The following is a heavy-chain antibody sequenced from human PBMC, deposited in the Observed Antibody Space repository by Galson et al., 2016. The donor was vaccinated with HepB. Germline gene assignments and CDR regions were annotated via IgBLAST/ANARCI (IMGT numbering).Heavy chain of an antibody. J-gene: IGHJ4*02. CDR1: GFTFSTYS. CDR3: ARDGTGTGSYSGAFY. Sequence: SLRLSCAASGFTFSTYSMNWVRQPPGKGLEWIAYIDGESGIILYADSVKGRFIISRDNAENSLHLQMNTLRGEDTAVYYCARDGTGTGSYSGAFYWGQGALVTVSS. D-gene: IGHD1-26*01. V-gene: IGHV3-48*04. CDR2: IDGESGII.